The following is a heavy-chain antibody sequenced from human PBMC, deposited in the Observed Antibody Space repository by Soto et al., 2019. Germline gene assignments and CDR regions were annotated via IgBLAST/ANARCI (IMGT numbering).Heavy chain of an antibody. CDR2: IYYSGST. D-gene: IGHD2-2*01. V-gene: IGHV4-30-4*01. J-gene: IGHJ6*02. CDR3: ARLYCSSTSCYSPYYYYGMDV. CDR1: GYSISNGDYY. Sequence: PSETLSLTCAVSGYSISNGDYYWSWIRQPPGKGLEWIGYIYYSGSTYYNPSLKSRVTISVDTSKNQFSLKLSSVTAADTAVYYCARLYCSSTSCYSPYYYYGMDVWGQGTTVTVS.